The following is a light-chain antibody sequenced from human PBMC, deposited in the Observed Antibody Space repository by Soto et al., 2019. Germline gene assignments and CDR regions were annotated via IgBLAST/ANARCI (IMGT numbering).Light chain of an antibody. CDR2: DVS. CDR3: SSYASSSTVI. J-gene: IGLJ2*01. CDR1: SSDVGAYNY. V-gene: IGLV2-14*01. Sequence: QSALTQPASVSGSPGQSITISCTGTSSDVGAYNYVSWYQQHPVKAPKLMIYDVSSRPSGISNRFSGSKSGNTASLTISGVQDEDEADYYCSSYASSSTVIFGGGTKLTVL.